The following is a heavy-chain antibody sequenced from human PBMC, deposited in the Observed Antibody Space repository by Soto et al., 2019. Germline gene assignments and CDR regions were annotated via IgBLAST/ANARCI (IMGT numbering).Heavy chain of an antibody. V-gene: IGHV4-39*01. J-gene: IGHJ4*02. CDR3: ARHAAYDSVWGKSDGSDY. D-gene: IGHD3-16*01. CDR2: MYYSGAT. Sequence: QLQLQESGPGLVKPSETLSLACTVSGGSISSNSYYWDWIRRPPGKGLEWIGSMYYSGATYHNPSLQSRVTISVDTSKSQFSLHLSSVTAADTAVYYCARHAAYDSVWGKSDGSDYWGQGTLVTVSS. CDR1: GGSISSNSYY.